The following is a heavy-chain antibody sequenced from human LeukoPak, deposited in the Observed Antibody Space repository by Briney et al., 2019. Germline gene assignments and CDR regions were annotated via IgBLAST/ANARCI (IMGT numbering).Heavy chain of an antibody. CDR3: ARHDSGWADAFDI. CDR1: GYTFNNLW. J-gene: IGHJ3*02. Sequence: PGESLKISCQASGYTFNNLWVGWVRQMPGKGLEWMGIIYPGDSDTRYSPSFQGQVTISADKSISTAYLQWSSLKASDTAMYYCARHDSGWADAFDIWGQGTMVTVSS. CDR2: IYPGDSDT. D-gene: IGHD6-19*01. V-gene: IGHV5-51*01.